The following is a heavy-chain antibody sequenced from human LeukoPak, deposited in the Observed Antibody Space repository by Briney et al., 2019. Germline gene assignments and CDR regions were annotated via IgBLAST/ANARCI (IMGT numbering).Heavy chain of an antibody. Sequence: PGGSLRLSCAASGFSVSSNYMSWVRQAPGKGLEWIGSIYYSGSTYYNPSLKSRVTISVDTSKNQFSLKLSSVTAADTAVYYCARDYDSSGYYYNWFDPWGQGTLVTVSS. CDR3: ARDYDSSGYYYNWFDP. V-gene: IGHV4-39*07. J-gene: IGHJ5*02. CDR2: IYYSGST. CDR1: GFSVSSNY. D-gene: IGHD3-22*01.